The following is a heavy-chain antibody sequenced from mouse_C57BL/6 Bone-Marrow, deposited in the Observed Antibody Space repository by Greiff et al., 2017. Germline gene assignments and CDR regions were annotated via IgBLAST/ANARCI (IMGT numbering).Heavy chain of an antibody. CDR1: GYTFTSYG. CDR3: ARAFIATVVATYYAMDY. D-gene: IGHD1-1*01. J-gene: IGHJ4*01. V-gene: IGHV1-81*01. CDR2: IYPRSGST. Sequence: VQLQQSGAELARPGASVKLSCKASGYTFTSYGISWVKQRPGQGLEWIGDIYPRSGSTYYNEKFKGKATLTADKSSSTAYMELSSLTSEDSAVYFCARAFIATVVATYYAMDYWGQGTSVTVAS.